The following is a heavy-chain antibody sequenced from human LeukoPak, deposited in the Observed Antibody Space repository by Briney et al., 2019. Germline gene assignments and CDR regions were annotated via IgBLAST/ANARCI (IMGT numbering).Heavy chain of an antibody. CDR2: IYYSGST. D-gene: IGHD6-13*01. CDR1: GGSISSSSYY. Sequence: SETLSLTCTVSGGSISSSSYYWGWIRQPPGKGLEWIGSIYYSGSTYYNPSLKSRVTISVDTSKNQFSLKLSSVTAADTAVYYCAREKTQQPVSEYFQHWGQGTLVTVSS. J-gene: IGHJ1*01. V-gene: IGHV4-39*07. CDR3: AREKTQQPVSEYFQH.